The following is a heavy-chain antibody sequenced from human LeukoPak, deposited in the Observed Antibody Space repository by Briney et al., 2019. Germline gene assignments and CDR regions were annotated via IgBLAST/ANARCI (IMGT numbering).Heavy chain of an antibody. CDR3: ARVSTNDRRNAFDI. CDR2: ITGDGGYT. CDR1: GFTFSTYV. D-gene: IGHD2-8*01. V-gene: IGHV3-64*01. Sequence: GGSLRLSCAASGFTFSTYVMQWVRQAPGKGLEYVSAITGDGGYTYYANSVKGRFTISRDHSKKTLYLQMGSLRADDMAVYYCARVSTNDRRNAFDIWGQGTMATVSS. J-gene: IGHJ3*02.